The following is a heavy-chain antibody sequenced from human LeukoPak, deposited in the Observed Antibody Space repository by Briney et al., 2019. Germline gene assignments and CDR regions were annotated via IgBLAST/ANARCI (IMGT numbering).Heavy chain of an antibody. CDR3: AGPRIAAAGWTDY. Sequence: GGSLRLSCAASGFTVSSNYMSWVRQAPGKGLEWVSVIYSGDSTYYADSVKGRFTISRDNSKNTLYLQMNSLRAEDTAVYYCAGPRIAAAGWTDYWGQGTLVTVSS. D-gene: IGHD6-13*01. V-gene: IGHV3-66*04. CDR2: IYSGDST. CDR1: GFTVSSNY. J-gene: IGHJ4*02.